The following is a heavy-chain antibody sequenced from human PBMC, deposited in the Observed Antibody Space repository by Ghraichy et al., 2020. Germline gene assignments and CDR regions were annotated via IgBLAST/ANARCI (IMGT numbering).Heavy chain of an antibody. CDR3: ARDHYDFWSGYRIGNNWFDP. J-gene: IGHJ5*02. CDR2: IYYSGST. V-gene: IGHV4-61*01. Sequence: SETLSLTCTVSGGSVSSGSYYWSWIRQPPGKGLEWIGYIYYSGSTNYNPSLKSRVTISVDTSKNQFSLKLSSVTAADTAVYYCARDHYDFWSGYRIGNNWFDPWGQGTLVTVSS. D-gene: IGHD3-3*01. CDR1: GGSVSSGSYY.